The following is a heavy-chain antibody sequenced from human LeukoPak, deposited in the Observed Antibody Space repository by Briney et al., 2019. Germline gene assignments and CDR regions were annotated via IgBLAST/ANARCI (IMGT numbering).Heavy chain of an antibody. CDR3: AREVSEGFDF. V-gene: IGHV3-21*01. J-gene: IGHJ4*02. Sequence: GGSLRPSCTASGFTFSGYSMNWIRQAPGKGLEWVSSFGTRSTSIYHAGSVKGRFAISRDNAKNSLYLQMNSLRAEDTALYYCAREVSEGFDFWGQGTLVTVSS. D-gene: IGHD3-22*01. CDR1: GFTFSGYS. CDR2: FGTRSTSI.